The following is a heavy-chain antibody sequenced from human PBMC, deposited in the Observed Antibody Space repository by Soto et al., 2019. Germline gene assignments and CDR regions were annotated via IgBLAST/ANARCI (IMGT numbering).Heavy chain of an antibody. Sequence: QVQLQESGPGLVKPSQTLSLTCTVSGGSISSGGYYWSWIRQHPGKGLEWIGYIYYSGSTYYNPTLKSRVTISVDTSKNQFSLKLSSVTAADTAVYYCARDSSGGTVSAFDIWGQGTMVTVSS. CDR3: ARDSSGGTVSAFDI. CDR2: IYYSGST. V-gene: IGHV4-31*03. D-gene: IGHD1-20*01. CDR1: GGSISSGGYY. J-gene: IGHJ3*02.